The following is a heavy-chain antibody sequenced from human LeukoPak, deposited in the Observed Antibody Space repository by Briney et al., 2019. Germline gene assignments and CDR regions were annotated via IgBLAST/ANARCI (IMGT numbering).Heavy chain of an antibody. V-gene: IGHV4-30-2*01. J-gene: IGHJ5*02. CDR3: ARVGGSYWGGNWFDP. CDR1: GGSISSGGYY. CDR2: IYHSGST. Sequence: SETLSLTCTVSGGSISSGGYYWSWIRQPPGKGLEWIGYIYHSGSTYYNPSLKSRVTISVDKSKNQFSLKLSSVTAADTAVYYCARVGGSYWGGNWFDPWGQGTLVTVSS. D-gene: IGHD1-26*01.